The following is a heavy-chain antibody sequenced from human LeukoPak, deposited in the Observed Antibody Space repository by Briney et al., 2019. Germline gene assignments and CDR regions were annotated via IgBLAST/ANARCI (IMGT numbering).Heavy chain of an antibody. Sequence: GGSLRLSCAVSGFTFTDYWMNWVRQAPGKGLELVASIRQDGGEKSYVDSVKGRFTISRDNTKNSLYLQMNSLWAEDTAVYYCVRDGTAPGLYFDLWGRGTLVTVSS. CDR1: GFTFTDYW. D-gene: IGHD6-13*01. CDR2: IRQDGGEK. J-gene: IGHJ4*01. CDR3: VRDGTAPGLYFDL. V-gene: IGHV3-7*01.